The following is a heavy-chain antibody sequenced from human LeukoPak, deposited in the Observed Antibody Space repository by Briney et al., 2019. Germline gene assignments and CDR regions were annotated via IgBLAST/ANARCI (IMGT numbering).Heavy chain of an antibody. CDR1: GFTFSSYG. J-gene: IGHJ6*03. CDR3: AKDQEAAAGTVYYYYMDV. V-gene: IGHV3-30*18. CDR2: ISYDGSNK. Sequence: GGSLRLSCVASGFTFSSYGMHWVRQAPGKGLEWVAVISYDGSNKYYADSVKGRFTISRDNSKNTLYLQMNSLRAEDTAVYYCAKDQEAAAGTVYYYYMDVWGKGTTVTISS. D-gene: IGHD6-13*01.